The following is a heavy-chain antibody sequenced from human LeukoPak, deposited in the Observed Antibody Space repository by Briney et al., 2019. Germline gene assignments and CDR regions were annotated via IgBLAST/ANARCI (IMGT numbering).Heavy chain of an antibody. CDR2: IYYSGST. V-gene: IGHV4-30-4*01. Sequence: PSQTLSLTCTVSGGSISSDNYYWSWIRQPPGKGLEWIGYIYYSGSTDYNPSLKSRVTISVDTSKNQFSLKLSSVTAADTAVYYCARGEWSTWYEGRFDYWGQGTLVTVSS. D-gene: IGHD6-13*01. J-gene: IGHJ4*02. CDR1: GGSISSDNYY. CDR3: ARGEWSTWYEGRFDY.